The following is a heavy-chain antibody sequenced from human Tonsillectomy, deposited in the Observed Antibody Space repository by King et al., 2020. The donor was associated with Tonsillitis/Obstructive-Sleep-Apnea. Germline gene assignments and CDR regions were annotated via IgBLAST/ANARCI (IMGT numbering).Heavy chain of an antibody. V-gene: IGHV4-59*08. Sequence: QLQESGPGLVKPSETLSLTCTVSGGSISSYYWSWIRQPPGKGLEWIGYIYYSGSTNYNPSLKSRVTISVDTSKKQFSLKLSSVTAADTAVYYCARPTNYYYYMDVWGKGTTVTVSS. CDR1: GGSISSYY. CDR2: IYYSGST. J-gene: IGHJ6*03. CDR3: ARPTNYYYYMDV.